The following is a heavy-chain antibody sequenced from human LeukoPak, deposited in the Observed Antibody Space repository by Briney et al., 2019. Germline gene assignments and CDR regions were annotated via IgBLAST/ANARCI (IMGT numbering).Heavy chain of an antibody. CDR3: ARNILDWFDP. D-gene: IGHD3-9*01. CDR2: IYYSGST. CDR1: GGSISSYY. Sequence: SETLSLTCTVSGGSISSYYWSWIRQPPGKGLEWIGYIYYSGSTNYNPSLKSRVTMSVDTSKNQFSLKLSSVTAADTAVYYCARNILDWFDPWGQGTLVTVSS. V-gene: IGHV4-59*12. J-gene: IGHJ5*02.